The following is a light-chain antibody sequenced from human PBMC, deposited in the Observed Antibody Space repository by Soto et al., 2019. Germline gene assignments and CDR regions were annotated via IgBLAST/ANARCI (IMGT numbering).Light chain of an antibody. CDR2: RAS. CDR1: QTVFYSANNRNY. V-gene: IGKV4-1*01. Sequence: DIVMTQSPDSLAVDLGESAIIHCKSSQTVFYSANNRNYLAWYQQKPGQPPKLLLYRASIRESGGPDRFSGSGSGTDFTLTISSLQAEDVAIHYCQQYYGTPYTFGQGTKLEI. CDR3: QQYYGTPYT. J-gene: IGKJ2*01.